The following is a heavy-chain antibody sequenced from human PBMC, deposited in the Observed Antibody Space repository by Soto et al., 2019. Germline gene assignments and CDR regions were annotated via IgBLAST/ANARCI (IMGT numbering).Heavy chain of an antibody. Sequence: QVRVVQSGAEVKKPGASVKVSCKTSGYTFTDYDINWVRQAPGQGLEWMGWVSPDHGNAGYARQFQGRITMTSDTSINTVLMELTNLRPEDTPVYYCAVTTGYWGQGTKVTVSS. CDR3: AVTTGY. CDR1: GYTFTDYD. V-gene: IGHV1-8*01. CDR2: VSPDHGNA. J-gene: IGHJ4*02. D-gene: IGHD4-17*01.